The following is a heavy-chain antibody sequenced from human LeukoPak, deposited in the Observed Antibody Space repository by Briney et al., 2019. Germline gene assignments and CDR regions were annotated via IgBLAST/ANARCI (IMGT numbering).Heavy chain of an antibody. CDR1: GGSFSGYY. J-gene: IGHJ4*02. Sequence: SETLSLPCAVYGGSFSGYYWSWIRQPPGKGLEWIGEINHSGSTNYNPSLKSRVTISVDTSKNQFSLKLSSVTAADTAVYYCARAGYSSSWYRSFDYWGQGTLVTVSS. D-gene: IGHD6-13*01. CDR2: INHSGST. CDR3: ARAGYSSSWYRSFDY. V-gene: IGHV4-34*01.